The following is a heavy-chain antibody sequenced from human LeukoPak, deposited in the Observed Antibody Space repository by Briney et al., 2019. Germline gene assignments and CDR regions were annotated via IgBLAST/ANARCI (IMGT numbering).Heavy chain of an antibody. D-gene: IGHD4-17*01. J-gene: IGHJ4*02. Sequence: PGGSLRLSCVASGFTFSSYEMNWVRQAPGKGLEWVSYISSSGSTIYYADSVQGRFTISRDNAKNSLYLQMNSLRVEDTAVYYCARDYGDYYFDYWGQGTLVTVSS. V-gene: IGHV3-48*03. CDR3: ARDYGDYYFDY. CDR1: GFTFSSYE. CDR2: ISSSGSTI.